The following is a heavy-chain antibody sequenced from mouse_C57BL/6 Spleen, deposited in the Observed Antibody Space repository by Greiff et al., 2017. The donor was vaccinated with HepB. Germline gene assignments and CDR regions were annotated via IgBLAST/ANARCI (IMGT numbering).Heavy chain of an antibody. CDR1: GYTFTSYW. V-gene: IGHV1-50*01. CDR3: ARYVGLRHYFDY. J-gene: IGHJ2*01. D-gene: IGHD2-4*01. Sequence: QVQLQQPGAELVKPGASVKLSCKASGYTFTSYWMQWVKQRPGQGLEWIGEIDPSDSYTNYNQKFKGKATLTVDTSSSTAYMQLSSLTSEDSAVYDCARYVGLRHYFDYWGQGTTLTVSS. CDR2: IDPSDSYT.